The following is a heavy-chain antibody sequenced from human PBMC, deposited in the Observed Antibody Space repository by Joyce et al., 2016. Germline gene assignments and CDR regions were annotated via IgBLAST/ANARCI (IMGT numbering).Heavy chain of an antibody. CDR3: AGSTFYYESSGYYY. CDR1: GGSINSTHYY. D-gene: IGHD3-22*01. V-gene: IGHV4-39*07. Sequence: QLQLQESGQGLVKPSETLSLTCTVSGGSINSTHYYWGWIRQPPGKGLEWIGTIYYSASTYYNPSLKSRVTISVDTSKNQFSLKLSSVTAADTAVYYCAGSTFYYESSGYYYWGQGTLVTVSS. CDR2: IYYSAST. J-gene: IGHJ4*02.